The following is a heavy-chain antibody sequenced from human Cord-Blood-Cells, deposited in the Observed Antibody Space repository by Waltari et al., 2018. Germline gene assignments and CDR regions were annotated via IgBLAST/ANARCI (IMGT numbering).Heavy chain of an antibody. CDR2: INPNGGGT. CDR1: GYTFTGYS. Sequence: QVQLVQSGAEVKKPGASVKVSCKASGYTFTGYSMHWVRQAPGQGLEWMGGINPNGGGTNYGEKFRGRGTMTRDTCISTAYMELSRRRADDTAVYYCARDKPQSFWYFDLWGRGTLVTVSS. CDR3: ARDKPQSFWYFDL. V-gene: IGHV1-2*02. J-gene: IGHJ2*01.